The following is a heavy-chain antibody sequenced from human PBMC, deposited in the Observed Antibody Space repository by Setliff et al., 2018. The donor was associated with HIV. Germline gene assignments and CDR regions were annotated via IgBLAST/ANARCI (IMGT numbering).Heavy chain of an antibody. CDR2: INHSGSTY. Sequence: PSETLSLTCAVYGGSFSGYYWTWIRQPPGKGLEWIGEINHSGSTYYYNPALKSRVTISVDTSKNQFSLRLESVTAADTAVYYCARLMIPENYFDYWGQGALVTVSS. CDR1: GGSFSGYY. CDR3: ARLMIPENYFDY. J-gene: IGHJ4*02. D-gene: IGHD3-16*01. V-gene: IGHV4-34*01.